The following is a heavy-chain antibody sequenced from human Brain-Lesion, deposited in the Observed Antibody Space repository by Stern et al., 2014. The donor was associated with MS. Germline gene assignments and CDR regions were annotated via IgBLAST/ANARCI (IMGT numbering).Heavy chain of an antibody. J-gene: IGHJ4*02. CDR2: IHPSGSA. Sequence: QLQLQESGPGLVKPSQTLSLTCNVSGGSISSGSDYWSWLRQPVGKGLQWIGRIHPSGSAYYTPPLKSRVTISTDPPKNQLSLELTSATAADTAIYYCASGYRIFDYWGQGILVTVSS. CDR3: ASGYRIFDY. D-gene: IGHD5-18*01. V-gene: IGHV4-61*02. CDR1: GGSISSGSDY.